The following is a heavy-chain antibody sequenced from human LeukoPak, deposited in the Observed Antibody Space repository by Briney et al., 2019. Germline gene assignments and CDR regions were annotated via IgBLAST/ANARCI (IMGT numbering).Heavy chain of an antibody. D-gene: IGHD6-13*01. J-gene: IGHJ6*02. V-gene: IGHV1-69*04. CDR1: GGTFSSYA. Sequence: SVKVPCKASGGTFSSYAISWVRQAPGQGLEWMGRIIPIFGIVNYAQKFQGRVTITADKSTSTAYMELSSLRSEDTAVYYCARRIAAAGTDGDYYGMDVWGQGTTVTVSS. CDR3: ARRIAAAGTDGDYYGMDV. CDR2: IIPIFGIV.